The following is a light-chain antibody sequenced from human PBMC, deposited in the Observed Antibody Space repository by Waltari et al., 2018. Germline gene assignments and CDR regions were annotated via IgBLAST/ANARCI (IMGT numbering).Light chain of an antibody. Sequence: DIVLTQSPATLSLSPGERATPSCRASQSVSSSSAWYQQKPGQAPRLLIYDASNRATGIPARFSGSGSGTDFTLTISSLEPEDFAVYYCQQRSNWPPTFGGGTKVEIK. J-gene: IGKJ4*01. CDR1: QSVSSS. CDR3: QQRSNWPPT. V-gene: IGKV3-11*01. CDR2: DAS.